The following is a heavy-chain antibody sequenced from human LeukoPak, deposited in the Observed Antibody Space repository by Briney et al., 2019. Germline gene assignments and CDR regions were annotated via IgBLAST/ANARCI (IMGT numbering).Heavy chain of an antibody. J-gene: IGHJ5*02. Sequence: PSETLSLTCTVSGGSISSSSYYWGWIRQPPGKGLEWIGSIYYSGSTYYNPSLKSRVTISVDTSKNQFSLKLSSVTAADTAVYYCARHGPPLAAARSDPWGQGTLVTVSS. CDR3: ARHGPPLAAARSDP. CDR1: GGSISSSSYY. D-gene: IGHD6-25*01. V-gene: IGHV4-39*01. CDR2: IYYSGST.